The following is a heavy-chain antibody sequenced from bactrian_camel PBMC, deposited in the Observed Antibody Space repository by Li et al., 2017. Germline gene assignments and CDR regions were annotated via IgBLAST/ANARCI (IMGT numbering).Heavy chain of an antibody. CDR2: ITSGGGVSL. J-gene: IGHJ4*01. D-gene: IGHD6*01. CDR3: TKGVGGTPYN. Sequence: VQLVESGGGLVQPGGSLRLSCAASGFPFTSYGMLWVRQAPGKGLERVSGITSGGGVSLYYADSVKGRFTISRGNAKNMVYLQLNSLKTEDTAMYYCTKGVGGTPYNWGQGTQVTVS. CDR1: GFPFTSYG. V-gene: IGHV3S40*01.